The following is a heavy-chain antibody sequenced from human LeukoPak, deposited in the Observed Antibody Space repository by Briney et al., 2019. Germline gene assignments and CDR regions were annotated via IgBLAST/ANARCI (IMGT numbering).Heavy chain of an antibody. CDR2: INPNTGGT. V-gene: IGHV1-2*06. D-gene: IGHD4-11*01. CDR1: GYIFTGYY. J-gene: IGHJ4*02. Sequence: ASVTVSCKASGYIFTGYYLHWVRQALGQGLEWMGRINPNTGGTDYAQKFQGRVTMTRDTSISTAYMEVSRLTSDDAAVYFCAISRDYSDYYFGSWGQGTLVTVSS. CDR3: AISRDYSDYYFGS.